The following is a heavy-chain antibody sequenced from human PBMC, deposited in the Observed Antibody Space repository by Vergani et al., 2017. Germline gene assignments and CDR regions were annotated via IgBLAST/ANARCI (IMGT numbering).Heavy chain of an antibody. CDR1: GFSFPGYA. Sequence: EVQLLESGGGLVQPGGSLRLSCEASGFSFPGYAMSWVRQAPGKGLEWVSSVSGSSATPYYADSVKGRFIISRDNSKNTLHLQMNSLRADDTAVYYCTKGSRGYTCYFFDYWVQGTLATVSS. J-gene: IGHJ4*02. CDR2: VSGSSATP. D-gene: IGHD2-21*01. CDR3: TKGSRGYTCYFFDY. V-gene: IGHV3-23*01.